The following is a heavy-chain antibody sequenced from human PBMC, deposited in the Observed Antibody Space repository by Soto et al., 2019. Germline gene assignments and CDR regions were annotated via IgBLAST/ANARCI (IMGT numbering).Heavy chain of an antibody. V-gene: IGHV1-18*01. Sequence: QVQLVQSGAEVKKPGASVKVSCKASGYTFTNYGISWVRQAPGQGLEWMGWISAYNGNTKYAQKLQGRVTMTTDTSTSTDDLALRSLRSDDTAVYYCARESPPVDYWGQGTLVTVSS. CDR3: ARESPPVDY. CDR1: GYTFTNYG. CDR2: ISAYNGNT. J-gene: IGHJ4*02.